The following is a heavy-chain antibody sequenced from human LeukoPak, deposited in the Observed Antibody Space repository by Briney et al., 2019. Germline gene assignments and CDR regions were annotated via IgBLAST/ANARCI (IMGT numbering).Heavy chain of an antibody. CDR2: IRSKPNSYAT. Sequence: GGSLRLSCAASGFTLSGSAMHWVRQASGKGLGWVGRIRSKPNSYATAYAASVNGRFTISRDDSKNTAYLQMNSLKTEDTAVYYCTRLHYTSDWYGLDIWGQGTKVTVSS. CDR3: TRLHYTSDWYGLDI. D-gene: IGHD6-19*01. V-gene: IGHV3-73*01. J-gene: IGHJ3*02. CDR1: GFTLSGSA.